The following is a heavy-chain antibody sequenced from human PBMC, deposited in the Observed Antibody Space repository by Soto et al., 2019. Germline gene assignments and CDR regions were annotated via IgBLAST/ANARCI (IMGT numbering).Heavy chain of an antibody. D-gene: IGHD6-13*01. J-gene: IGHJ4*02. Sequence: SETLSLTCTVSGASISSYYWSWLRQPPGKGLEWIGYIYYSGGSNYNPSLKSRVTMSLDTSKHRFSLNLSSVTAADTAFYYCAGGRGGYSSSWYWGQGTLVTVS. CDR2: IYYSGGS. V-gene: IGHV4-59*01. CDR1: GASISSYY. CDR3: AGGRGGYSSSWY.